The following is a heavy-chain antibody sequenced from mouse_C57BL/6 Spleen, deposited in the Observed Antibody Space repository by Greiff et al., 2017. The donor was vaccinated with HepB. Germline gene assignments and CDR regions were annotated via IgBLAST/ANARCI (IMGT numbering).Heavy chain of an antibody. D-gene: IGHD1-1*01. CDR1: GYAFSSSW. J-gene: IGHJ1*03. Sequence: VQLQQSGPELVKPGASVKISCKASGYAFSSSWMNWVKQRPGKGLEWIGRIYPGDGDTNYNGKFKGKATLTADKSSSTAYMQLSSLTSGDSAVYFCARACTTVVSNWYFDVWGTGTTVTVSS. V-gene: IGHV1-82*01. CDR3: ARACTTVVSNWYFDV. CDR2: IYPGDGDT.